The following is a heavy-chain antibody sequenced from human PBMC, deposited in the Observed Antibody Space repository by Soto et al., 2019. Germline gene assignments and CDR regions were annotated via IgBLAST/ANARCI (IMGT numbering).Heavy chain of an antibody. Sequence: EVQLVESGGGLVQPGGSLRLSCAASGFSFGSYWMNWVRHAPGKGLEWVAIIKKDGSERYYVDSVEGRFIISRDNVKNSLYIQMNSPGAEDTAVYYCAGGLGWLIDYWGRGTLVIVSS. CDR3: AGGLGWLIDY. J-gene: IGHJ4*02. D-gene: IGHD3-22*01. V-gene: IGHV3-7*03. CDR2: IKKDGSER. CDR1: GFSFGSYW.